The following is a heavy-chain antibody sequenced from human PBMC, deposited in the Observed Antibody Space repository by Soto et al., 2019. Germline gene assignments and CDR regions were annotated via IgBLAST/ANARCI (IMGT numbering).Heavy chain of an antibody. CDR3: AKGGRQWLVTSDFNY. CDR1: GFTFSDYA. V-gene: IGHV3-30*18. D-gene: IGHD6-19*01. J-gene: IGHJ4*02. CDR2: VSHDGRNT. Sequence: VQLVESGGGVVQPGRSLRLSCAASGFTFSDYAMHWVRQAPGKGLEWVAVVSHDGRNTHYADSVKGRFTISRDSSKNTVSLEMTSLRAEDAAVYYWAKGGRQWLVTSDFNYWGQGALVTVSS.